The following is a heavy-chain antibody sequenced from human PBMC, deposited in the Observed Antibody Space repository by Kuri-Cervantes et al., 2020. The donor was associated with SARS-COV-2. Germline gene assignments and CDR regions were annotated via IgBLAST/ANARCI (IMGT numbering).Heavy chain of an antibody. Sequence: LSLTCAASGFTVSSNYMSWVRQAPGKGLEWVSVIYSGGSTYYADSVKGRFTISRDNSKNTLYLQMNSLRAEDTAVYYCARVQIWGPSSPFDYWGQGTLVTVSS. D-gene: IGHD7-27*01. CDR3: ARVQIWGPSSPFDY. V-gene: IGHV3-66*02. J-gene: IGHJ4*02. CDR2: IYSGGST. CDR1: GFTVSSNY.